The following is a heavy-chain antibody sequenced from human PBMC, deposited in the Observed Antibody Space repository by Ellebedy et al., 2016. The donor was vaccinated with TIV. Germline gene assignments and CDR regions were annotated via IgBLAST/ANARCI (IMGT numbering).Heavy chain of an antibody. CDR1: GYTFTNFD. V-gene: IGHV1-8*01. J-gene: IGHJ4*02. CDR3: TRGGPKGEDN. Sequence: AASVNVSCKASGYTFTNFDINWVRQASGQGLAWMGWMNPKSGDTVYSQKFQGRVTMTTNTPMTTAYMDLTDLTSEDTAVYYCTRGGPKGEDNWGQGTKVIVSS. CDR2: MNPKSGDT.